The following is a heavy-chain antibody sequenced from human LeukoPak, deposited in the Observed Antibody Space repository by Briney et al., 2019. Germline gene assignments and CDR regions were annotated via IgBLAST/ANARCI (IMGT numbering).Heavy chain of an antibody. J-gene: IGHJ4*02. Sequence: SETLSLTCSVSGGSISSRSYYWGWIRQPPGKGLEWIGNIYYSGSTYYNPSLKSRVTISVDTSKNQFSLKLSSVTAADTAVYYCARGRYYFDYWGQGTLVTVSS. V-gene: IGHV4-39*07. CDR1: GGSISSRSYY. CDR2: IYYSGST. CDR3: ARGRYYFDY.